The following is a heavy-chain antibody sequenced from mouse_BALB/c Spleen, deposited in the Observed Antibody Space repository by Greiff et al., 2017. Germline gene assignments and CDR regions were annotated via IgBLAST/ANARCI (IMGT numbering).Heavy chain of an antibody. Sequence: VQLQQSGAELMKPGASVKISCKATGYTFSSYWIEWVKQRPGHGLEWIGEILPGSGSTNYNEKFKGKATFTADTSTNTAYMQLSSLTSEDSAVYYCERRTTVVATPYWYFDVWGAGTTGTVSA. J-gene: IGHJ1*01. D-gene: IGHD1-1*01. CDR2: ILPGSGST. CDR3: ERRTTVVATPYWYFDV. V-gene: IGHV1-9*01. CDR1: GYTFSSYW.